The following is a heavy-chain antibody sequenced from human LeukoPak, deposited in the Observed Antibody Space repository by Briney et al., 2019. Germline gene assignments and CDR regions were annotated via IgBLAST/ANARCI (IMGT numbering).Heavy chain of an antibody. CDR1: GYTFTRYY. D-gene: IGHD2-15*01. J-gene: IGHJ4*02. V-gene: IGHV1-46*01. CDR2: INPSGGTT. Sequence: ASLKVSCKASGYTFTRYYMHWVRQAPGQGLEWMGIINPSGGTTSYAQKFQGRVTMTRDTSTSTVYMELSSLTSEDTALYYCAREYVGLGYFDYWAREPWSPSPQ. CDR3: AREYVGLGYFDY.